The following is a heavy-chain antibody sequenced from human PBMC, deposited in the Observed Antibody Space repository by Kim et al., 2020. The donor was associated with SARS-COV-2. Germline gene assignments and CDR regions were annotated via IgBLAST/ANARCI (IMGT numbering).Heavy chain of an antibody. D-gene: IGHD6-13*01. J-gene: IGHJ6*02. CDR2: INWNGGST. CDR1: GFTFDDYG. V-gene: IGHV3-20*01. Sequence: GGSLRLSCAASGFTFDDYGMSWVRQAPGKGLEWVSGINWNGGSTGYADSVKGRFTISRDNAKNSLYLQMNSLRAEDTALYHCARGGRYSSSWYSGFGWGNYDGMDVWGQGTTVTVSS. CDR3: ARGGRYSSSWYSGFGWGNYDGMDV.